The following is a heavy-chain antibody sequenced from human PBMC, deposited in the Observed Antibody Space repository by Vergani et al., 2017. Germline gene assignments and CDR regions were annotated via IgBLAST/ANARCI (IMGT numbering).Heavy chain of an antibody. CDR3: ARITVVSFAD. Sequence: QVQLQESGPGLVKPSETLSLTCAVSGYSISSGYYWGWIRQPPGKGLEWIGSIYHSGSTYYNPSLKSRVTISVDTSKNQFSLKLSSVTAADPAVYYCARITVVSFADWGQGTLVTVSS. D-gene: IGHD4-23*01. CDR2: IYHSGST. J-gene: IGHJ4*02. V-gene: IGHV4-38-2*01. CDR1: GYSISSGYY.